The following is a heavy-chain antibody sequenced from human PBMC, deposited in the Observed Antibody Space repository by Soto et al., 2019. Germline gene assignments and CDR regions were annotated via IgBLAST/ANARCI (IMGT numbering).Heavy chain of an antibody. CDR1: GDSISTDY. CDR3: AKNRNWGSLVH. J-gene: IGHJ4*02. CDR2: IYYGGST. D-gene: IGHD7-27*01. Sequence: QVHLQESGPGLVKPSETLSLTCTVSGDSISTDYWSWIRQSRGKGLEWIGFIYYGGSTNYNPSLQSRVTIPVDTPKNQFSLKLSSVTAADTAVYYCAKNRNWGSLVHWSQGTLVTVSS. V-gene: IGHV4-59*08.